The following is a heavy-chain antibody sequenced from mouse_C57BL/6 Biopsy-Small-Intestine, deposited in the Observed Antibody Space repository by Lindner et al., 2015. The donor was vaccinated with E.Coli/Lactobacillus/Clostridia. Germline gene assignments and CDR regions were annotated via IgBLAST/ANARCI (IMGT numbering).Heavy chain of an antibody. Sequence: SVKVSCKVSGYPLKEFSMQWVRQAPGKGLEWLGGFEPEEGETTYAQKFQGRVTMTEDTSTDTAYMELSSLTSEDTAVYYCATAYCGGDCYAESLGKAYHYGVDVWGQGTTVTVSS. CDR3: ATAYCGGDCYAESLGKAYHYGVDV. CDR2: FEPEEGET. CDR1: GYPLKEFS. D-gene: IGHD1-1*01. J-gene: IGHJ1*01. V-gene: IGHV14-2*01.